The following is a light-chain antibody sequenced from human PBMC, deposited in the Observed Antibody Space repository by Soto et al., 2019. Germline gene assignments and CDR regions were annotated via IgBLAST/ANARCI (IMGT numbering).Light chain of an antibody. CDR1: SSDVGSYNL. CDR3: CSYARSSTFWV. V-gene: IGLV2-23*03. CDR2: EGS. Sequence: QSVLTQPASVSGSPRQSITISCTGTSSDVGSYNLVSWYQQHPGKAPKLMIYEGSTRPSGVSNRFSGSKSGNTASLTISGLQAEDEADYYCCSYARSSTFWVFGGGTKLTVL. J-gene: IGLJ3*02.